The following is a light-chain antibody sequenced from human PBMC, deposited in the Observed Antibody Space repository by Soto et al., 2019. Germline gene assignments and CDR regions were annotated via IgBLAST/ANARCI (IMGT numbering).Light chain of an antibody. Sequence: EIVLTQSPDTLSLSPGGRATLSCRASQSVTTRLAWYQQKPGRPPRLLISGASVRASGVPVRISGSGSGTDFTLTISRLEPEYFALYYCQQYGGSPITFGLGTRLEVK. J-gene: IGKJ5*01. V-gene: IGKV3-20*01. CDR2: GAS. CDR1: QSVTTR. CDR3: QQYGGSPIT.